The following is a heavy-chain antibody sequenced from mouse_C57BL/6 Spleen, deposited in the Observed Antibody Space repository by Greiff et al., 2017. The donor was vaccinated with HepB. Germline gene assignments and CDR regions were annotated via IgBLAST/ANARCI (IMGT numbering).Heavy chain of an antibody. D-gene: IGHD1-1*01. Sequence: QVQLQQPGAELVKPGASVKMSCKASGYTFTSYWITWVKQRPGQGLEWIGDIYPGSGSTNYNEKFKSKATLTVDTSSSTAYMQLSSLTAEDSAVYYCARVGYGSSYYFDYWGQGTTLTVSS. J-gene: IGHJ2*01. CDR2: IYPGSGST. CDR3: ARVGYGSSYYFDY. CDR1: GYTFTSYW. V-gene: IGHV1-55*01.